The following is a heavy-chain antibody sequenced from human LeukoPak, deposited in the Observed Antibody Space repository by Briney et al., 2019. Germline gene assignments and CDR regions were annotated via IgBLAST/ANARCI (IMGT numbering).Heavy chain of an antibody. D-gene: IGHD6-19*01. CDR2: IYHSGST. J-gene: IGHJ5*02. CDR3: ARDVGVAVAGTRWFDP. V-gene: IGHV4-4*02. CDR1: GGSISSSNW. Sequence: SETLSLTCAVSGGSISSSNWWSWVRQPPGKGLEWIGEIYHSGSTNYNPSLKSRVTISVDKSKNQFSLKLSSVTAADTAVYYCARDVGVAVAGTRWFDPWGQGTLVTVSS.